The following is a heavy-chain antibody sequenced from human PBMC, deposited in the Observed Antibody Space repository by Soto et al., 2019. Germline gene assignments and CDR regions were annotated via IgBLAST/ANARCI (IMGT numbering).Heavy chain of an antibody. D-gene: IGHD3-22*01. Sequence: ASVKVSCKASGYTFTSYAMHWVRQAPGQGLEWIGIINPSGGSTSYAQKFQGRVTMTRDTSTSTVYMELSSLRSEDTAVYYCARDYKKPPYDSSGYWWLQYYYYYGMDVWGQGTTVTV. CDR2: INPSGGST. CDR1: GYTFTSYA. V-gene: IGHV1-46*01. J-gene: IGHJ6*02. CDR3: ARDYKKPPYDSSGYWWLQYYYYYGMDV.